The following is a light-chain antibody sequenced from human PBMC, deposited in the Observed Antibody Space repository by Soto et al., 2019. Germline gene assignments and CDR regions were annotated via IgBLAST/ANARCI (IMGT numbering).Light chain of an antibody. Sequence: QSALTQPPSAPGTPGQRVTISCSGSSSNIGSNYVYWYQQLPGTAPKLLIYRNNQRPSGVPDRFSGSKSGTSASLAISGLRSEDEADYYCAAWDDSLSGRVFGGGTKVTVL. CDR2: RNN. J-gene: IGLJ3*02. CDR1: SSNIGSNY. V-gene: IGLV1-47*01. CDR3: AAWDDSLSGRV.